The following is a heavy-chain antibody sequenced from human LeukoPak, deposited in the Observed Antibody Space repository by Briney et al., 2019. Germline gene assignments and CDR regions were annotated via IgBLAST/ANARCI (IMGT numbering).Heavy chain of an antibody. CDR1: GFPFSSSV. D-gene: IGHD4-17*01. CDR2: ISDDGSNK. V-gene: IGHV3-30-3*01. J-gene: IGHJ4*02. CDR3: ARVGAYDYDDYGRGPGDY. Sequence: PGGSLRLSCAASGFPFSSSVMTWVRQAPGKGLEWVALISDDGSNKYYADSVKGRFTISRENSKSTLYLQMNSVRTEDTAVYYCARVGAYDYDDYGRGPGDYWGQGTLVTVSS.